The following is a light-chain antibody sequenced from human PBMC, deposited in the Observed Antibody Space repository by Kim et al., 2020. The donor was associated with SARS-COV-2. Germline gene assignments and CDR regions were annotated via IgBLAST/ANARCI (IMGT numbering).Light chain of an antibody. CDR1: SRVISN. CDR2: GAS. CDR3: QQYNNWPPWT. J-gene: IGKJ1*01. V-gene: IGKV3-15*01. Sequence: APGERAALTSWAVSRVISNLPWFKQKPAQAPRPLIIGASSRATGIPARFSGGGSGKEFPLTISSLQSEDFAVDYCQQYNNWPPWTFGQGTKVEIK.